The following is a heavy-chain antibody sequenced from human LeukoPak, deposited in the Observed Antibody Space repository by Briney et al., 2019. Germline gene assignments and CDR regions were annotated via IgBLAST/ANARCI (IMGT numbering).Heavy chain of an antibody. V-gene: IGHV3-30*03. CDR1: GFTFSSYG. CDR2: ISYDGSNK. D-gene: IGHD5-24*01. CDR3: AMRDGGLDY. J-gene: IGHJ4*02. Sequence: PGGSLRLSCAASGFTFSSYGMHWVRQAPGKGLEWVAVISYDGSNKYYADSVKGRFTISRDNSKNTLYLQMNSLRAEDTAVYYCAMRDGGLDYWGQGTLVTVSS.